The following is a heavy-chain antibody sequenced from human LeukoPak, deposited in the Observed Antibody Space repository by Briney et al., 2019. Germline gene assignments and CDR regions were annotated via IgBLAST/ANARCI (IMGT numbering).Heavy chain of an antibody. Sequence: GGSLRLSCAASGFTFSDYAMSWVRQGPGKGLQWVSTISISGDNTYYADSVKGRFTISRDNSKNTLYLQMNSLRAEDTGVYYCAKPRVLLRLGLQWGNFDYLGQGTLVTGS. V-gene: IGHV3-23*01. D-gene: IGHD3-16*01. CDR3: AKPRVLLRLGLQWGNFDY. CDR2: ISISGDNT. CDR1: GFTFSDYA. J-gene: IGHJ4*01.